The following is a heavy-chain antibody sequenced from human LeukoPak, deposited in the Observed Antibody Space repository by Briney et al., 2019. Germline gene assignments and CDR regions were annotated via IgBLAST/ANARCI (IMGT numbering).Heavy chain of an antibody. CDR3: AFEIGRSQGAFDI. D-gene: IGHD1-26*01. J-gene: IGHJ3*02. CDR1: GFTFSKYA. V-gene: IGHV3-33*01. Sequence: TGGSLRLSCAASGFTFSKYAMHWVRQTPGKGLEWVAAIWNDGSDENYADSVKGRFTISGDNSKNTLYLQMNSLRAEDTAVDYCAFEIGRSQGAFDIWGQGTMITVSS. CDR2: IWNDGSDE.